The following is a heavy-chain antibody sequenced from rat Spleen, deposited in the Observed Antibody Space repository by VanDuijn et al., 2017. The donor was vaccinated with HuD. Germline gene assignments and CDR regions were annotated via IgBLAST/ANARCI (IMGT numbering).Heavy chain of an antibody. CDR2: IGYDGSST. V-gene: IGHV5-29*01. CDR1: GFTFSNYG. Sequence: EVQLVESGGGLVQPGRSLKLSCAASGFTFSNYGMAWVRQAPKKGLEWVATIGYDGSSTYYRDSVKGRFTISRDNAKDTLYLQMDSLRSEDTATYYCVSHGARISRFAYWGQGTLVTVSS. D-gene: IGHD2-7*01. J-gene: IGHJ3*01. CDR3: VSHGARISRFAY.